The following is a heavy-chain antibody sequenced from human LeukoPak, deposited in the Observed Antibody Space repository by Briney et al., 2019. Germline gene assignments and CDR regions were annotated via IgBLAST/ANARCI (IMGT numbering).Heavy chain of an antibody. CDR2: INHSGST. J-gene: IGHJ4*02. CDR1: GGSFSGYY. V-gene: IGHV4-34*01. CDR3: ARGVRRAFDY. Sequence: SETLSLTCAVYGGSFSGYYWSWIRQPPGKGLEWIGEINHSGSTNYNPSLKSRVTISVDTSMNQFSLKLSSVTAADTAVYYCARGVRRAFDYWGQGTLVTVSS. D-gene: IGHD6-6*01.